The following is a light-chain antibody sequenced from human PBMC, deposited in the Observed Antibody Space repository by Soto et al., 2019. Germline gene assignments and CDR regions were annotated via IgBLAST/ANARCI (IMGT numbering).Light chain of an antibody. J-gene: IGKJ5*01. CDR1: QGISSS. CDR2: AAS. CDR3: QQLYSYLART. V-gene: IGKV1-9*01. Sequence: DILLTQSPSFLSASVGDRVTITCRASQGISSSLAWYQQKPGKAPKLLIYAASTLQSGVPSRFSGSGSGTEFTLTISSLQPEDFAPYYCQQLYSYLARTFGQGTRLEMK.